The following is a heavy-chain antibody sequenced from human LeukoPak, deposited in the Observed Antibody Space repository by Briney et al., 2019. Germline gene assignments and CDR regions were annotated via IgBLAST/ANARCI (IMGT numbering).Heavy chain of an antibody. CDR3: ARDPGQYGSGARGAFDI. Sequence: SETLSLTCTVSGGSISSVSYYWGWIRQPPGKGLECIGSIFYTGRSYYNPSLKRRVTISVDTSKNQFSLKLSSVTAADTAVYYCARDPGQYGSGARGAFDIWGQGTMVTVSS. J-gene: IGHJ3*02. CDR2: IFYTGRS. D-gene: IGHD3-10*01. V-gene: IGHV4-39*07. CDR1: GGSISSVSYY.